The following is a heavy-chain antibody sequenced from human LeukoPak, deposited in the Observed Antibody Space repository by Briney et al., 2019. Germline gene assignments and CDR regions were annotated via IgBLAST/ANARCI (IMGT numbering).Heavy chain of an antibody. CDR2: ISYDGSNK. CDR3: ARSSGSYIFDY. Sequence: GRSLRLSCAASGFTFSSYAMHWVRQAPGKGLEWVAVISYDGSNKYNADSVKGRFTISRDNSKNTLYLQMNSLRAEDTAVYYCARSSGSYIFDYWGQGTLVTVSS. J-gene: IGHJ4*02. CDR1: GFTFSSYA. V-gene: IGHV3-30*04. D-gene: IGHD3-10*01.